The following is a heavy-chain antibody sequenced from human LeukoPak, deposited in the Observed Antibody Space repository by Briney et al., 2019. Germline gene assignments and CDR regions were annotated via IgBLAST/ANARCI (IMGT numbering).Heavy chain of an antibody. CDR1: GFTFSSYA. D-gene: IGHD2-15*01. V-gene: IGHV3-64*01. CDR2: ISSNGGST. J-gene: IGHJ4*02. CDR3: ARGPVVVVAATHFDY. Sequence: GGSLRLSCAASGFTFSSYAMRWVRQAPGKGLEYASAISSNGGSTYYANSVKGRFTISRDNSKNTLYLQVGSLRAEDMAVYYCARGPVVVVAATHFDYWGQGTLVTVSS.